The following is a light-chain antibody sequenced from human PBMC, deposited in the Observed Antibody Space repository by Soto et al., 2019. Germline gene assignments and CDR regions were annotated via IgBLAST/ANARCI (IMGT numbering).Light chain of an antibody. CDR3: QHYETFSFT. Sequence: DIEMTQSTTPLSRAIGHRLAITCRSSQSMDNWSACDQQIPGKVPQLVIYDASRVKTGVPSRFTASGSGTEFTLTVSSVQPDDFATYFCQHYETFSFTFGQGTKVDIK. J-gene: IGKJ1*01. CDR1: QSMDNW. CDR2: DAS. V-gene: IGKV1-5*01.